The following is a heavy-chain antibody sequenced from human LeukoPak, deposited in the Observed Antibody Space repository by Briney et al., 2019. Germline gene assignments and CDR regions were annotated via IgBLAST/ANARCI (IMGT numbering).Heavy chain of an antibody. CDR3: ARRVGSGWPVQH. J-gene: IGHJ1*01. V-gene: IGHV1-8*01. CDR1: GYTFTSYD. D-gene: IGHD6-19*01. Sequence: ASVKVSCKASGYTFTSYDINWVRQATGQGLEWMGWMNPNSGNTGYAQKFQGRVTMTRNTSISTAYMELSSLRSEDTAVYYCARRVGSGWPVQHWGQGTLVTVSS. CDR2: MNPNSGNT.